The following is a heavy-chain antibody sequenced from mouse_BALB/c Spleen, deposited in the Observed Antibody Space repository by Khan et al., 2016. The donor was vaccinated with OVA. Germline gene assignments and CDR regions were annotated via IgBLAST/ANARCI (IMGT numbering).Heavy chain of an antibody. CDR1: GYMFTEYI. CDR3: ARHGRYGNLFDY. Sequence: VQLQESGAELVKPGASVKLSCKASGYMFTEYIIHWVKQRSGQGLEWIGWFYPGTGSIKNNEKFKDKATLTADKSSSTVYLELSRLTSEDSAVYCCARHGRYGNLFDYWGQGTTLTVSS. CDR2: FYPGTGSI. J-gene: IGHJ2*01. V-gene: IGHV1-62-2*01. D-gene: IGHD2-1*01.